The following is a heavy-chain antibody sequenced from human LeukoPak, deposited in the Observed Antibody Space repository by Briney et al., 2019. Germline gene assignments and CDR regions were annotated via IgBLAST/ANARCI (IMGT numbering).Heavy chain of an antibody. J-gene: IGHJ4*02. CDR3: ARDWRETSGSYDLDY. Sequence: GASVKVSCKVSGYTFTELSMHWVRQAPGQGLEWMGWINPNSGGTNYAQKFQGRVTMTRDTSISTAYMELSRLRSDDTAVYYCARDWRETSGSYDLDYWGQGTLVTVSS. CDR2: INPNSGGT. V-gene: IGHV1-2*02. D-gene: IGHD1-26*01. CDR1: GYTFTELS.